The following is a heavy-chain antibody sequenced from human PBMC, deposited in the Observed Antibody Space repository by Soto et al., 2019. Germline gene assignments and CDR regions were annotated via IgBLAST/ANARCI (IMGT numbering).Heavy chain of an antibody. J-gene: IGHJ4*02. CDR1: GDSISRGDSA. CDR2: IYNGGST. D-gene: IGHD7-27*01. V-gene: IGHV4-30-4*01. CDR3: ARGPSGDKVDY. Sequence: QVQLHESGPGLVKPSQTLSLTCTVSGDSISRGDSAWSWIRQSPGEGLEWIGHIYNGGSTYNNPSLNXRXSXSXXVSKNQFSLQLSSVTAADTALYYCARGPSGDKVDYWGQGTLVTVSS.